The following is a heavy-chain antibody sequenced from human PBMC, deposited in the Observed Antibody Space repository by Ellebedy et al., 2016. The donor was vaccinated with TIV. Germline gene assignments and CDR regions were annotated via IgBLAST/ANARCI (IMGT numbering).Heavy chain of an antibody. V-gene: IGHV3-74*01. CDR2: INSDGSST. CDR3: AGRDSGDYPYFDY. CDR1: GFTFSSYS. Sequence: GESLKISCAASGFTFSSYSMNWVRQAPGKGLVWVSRINSDGSSTSYADSVKGRFTISRDNAKNTLYLQMNSQRVEDTALYYCAGRDSGDYPYFDYWGQGTLVTVSS. D-gene: IGHD4-17*01. J-gene: IGHJ4*02.